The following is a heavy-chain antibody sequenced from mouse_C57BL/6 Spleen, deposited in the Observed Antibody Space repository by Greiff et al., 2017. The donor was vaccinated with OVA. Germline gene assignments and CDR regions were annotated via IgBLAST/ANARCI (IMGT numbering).Heavy chain of an antibody. V-gene: IGHV1-54*01. CDR3: ARWFYYDYDGAMDY. D-gene: IGHD2-4*01. CDR2: INPGSGGT. Sequence: VQLQQSGAELVRPGTSVKVSCKASGYAFTHYLIEWVKQRPGQGLEWIGVINPGSGGTNYTEKFKGKATLTADKSSSTAYMQLSSLTSEDSAVYFCARWFYYDYDGAMDYWGQGTSVTVSS. J-gene: IGHJ4*01. CDR1: GYAFTHYL.